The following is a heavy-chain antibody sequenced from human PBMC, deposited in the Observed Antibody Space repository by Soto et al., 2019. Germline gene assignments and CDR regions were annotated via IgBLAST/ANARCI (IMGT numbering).Heavy chain of an antibody. Sequence: GGSLRLSCAASGFTFSSYAMSWVRQAPGKGLEWVSAISGSGGSTYYADSVKGRFTISRDYSKNTLYLQMNSLRAEDTAVYYCASIAAAGYYYYYYMDVWGKGTTVTVSS. CDR3: ASIAAAGYYYYYYMDV. D-gene: IGHD6-13*01. J-gene: IGHJ6*03. CDR1: GFTFSSYA. V-gene: IGHV3-23*01. CDR2: ISGSGGST.